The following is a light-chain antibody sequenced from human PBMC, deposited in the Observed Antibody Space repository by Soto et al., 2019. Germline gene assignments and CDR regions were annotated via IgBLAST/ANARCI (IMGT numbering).Light chain of an antibody. Sequence: TLCCTASQRVSRNLAWYQQKPPQAPRLLVYDASTRATGIPDRFSGSGSATEFTPTICSLQTEDYAIYYCLQYNNWPPWTFGEGTKVDIK. J-gene: IGKJ1*01. CDR2: DAS. CDR3: LQYNNWPPWT. CDR1: QRVSRN. V-gene: IGKV3-15*01.